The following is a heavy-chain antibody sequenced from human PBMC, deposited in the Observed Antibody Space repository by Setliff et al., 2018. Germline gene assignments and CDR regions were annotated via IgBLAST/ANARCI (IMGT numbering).Heavy chain of an antibody. CDR3: AREQWLDPPGYYYMDV. J-gene: IGHJ6*03. D-gene: IGHD6-19*01. CDR2: IYIGGSA. Sequence: SETLSLTCTVSGGSISSYYWSWIRQPAGKGLEWIGHIYIGGSANYNPSLKSRVTMSIDTSKNQFPRKLNSVTAADMAVYYCAREQWLDPPGYYYMDVWAKGTTVTV. CDR1: GGSISSYY. V-gene: IGHV4-4*07.